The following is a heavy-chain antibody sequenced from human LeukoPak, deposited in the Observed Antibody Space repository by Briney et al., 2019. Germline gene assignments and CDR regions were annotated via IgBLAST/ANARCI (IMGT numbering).Heavy chain of an antibody. CDR3: TAKVIRGNSGDDYDD. Sequence: PLRLSCAASGLTFSSYGMHWVRQAAPKELQWVALISSYGSDKLYGDSVKGRFTITRDDSKSTLYLQMNSLRAEDTAVYYCTAKVIRGNSGDDYDDWGQGTLVTVSP. J-gene: IGHJ4*02. CDR2: ISSYGSDK. CDR1: GLTFSSYG. D-gene: IGHD5-12*01. V-gene: IGHV3-30*03.